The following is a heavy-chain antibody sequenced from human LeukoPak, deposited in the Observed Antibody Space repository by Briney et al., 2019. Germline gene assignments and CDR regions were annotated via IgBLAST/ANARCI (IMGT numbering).Heavy chain of an antibody. V-gene: IGHV3-9*01. CDR3: AIDIGRTPLGAFDI. Sequence: PGGSLRLSCAASGFTFDDYAMHWVRQAPGKGLEWVSGISWNSGSIGYADSVKGRFTHSRDKAKNSLYLRMNSLRAEDTALYYCAIDIGRTPLGAFDIWGQGKMVTVSS. CDR2: ISWNSGSI. CDR1: GFTFDDYA. D-gene: IGHD1-14*01. J-gene: IGHJ3*02.